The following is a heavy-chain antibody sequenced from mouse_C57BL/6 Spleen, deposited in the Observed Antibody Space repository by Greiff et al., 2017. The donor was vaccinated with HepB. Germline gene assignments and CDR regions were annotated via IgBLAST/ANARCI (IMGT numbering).Heavy chain of an antibody. CDR1: GYTFTSYW. CDR3: ARDDYGNYVGFDY. J-gene: IGHJ2*01. D-gene: IGHD2-1*01. CDR2: IDPSDSET. Sequence: QVQLQQPGAELVRPGSSVKLYCKASGYTFTSYWMHWVKQRPIQGLEWIGNIDPSDSETHYNQKFKDKATLTVDKSSSTAYMQLSSLTSEDSAVYYCARDDYGNYVGFDYWGQGTTLTVSS. V-gene: IGHV1-52*01.